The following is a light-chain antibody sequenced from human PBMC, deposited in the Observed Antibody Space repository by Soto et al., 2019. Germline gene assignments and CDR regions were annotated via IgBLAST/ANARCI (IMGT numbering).Light chain of an antibody. CDR3: HQYGSSPRT. V-gene: IGKV3-20*01. J-gene: IGKJ1*01. CDR1: QSVSSSY. CDR2: GAS. Sequence: EIVLTQSPGTLSLSPGERATLSCRASQSVSSSYLAWYQQKPGQAPRLLIYGASSRATGIPDRFSGSGSGTDFTLTISRLEPEDFAVYYCHQYGSSPRTFGQGTTVEIK.